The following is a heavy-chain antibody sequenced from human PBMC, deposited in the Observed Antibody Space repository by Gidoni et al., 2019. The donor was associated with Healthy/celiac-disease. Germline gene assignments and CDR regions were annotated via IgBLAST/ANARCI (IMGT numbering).Heavy chain of an antibody. Sequence: QVQLVQSGAEVKKPGASVKVSCKASGDTFTSYYLHWVRQAPGQGLEWMGIINPSGGSTSYAQKFQGRVTMTRDTSTSTVYMELSSLRSEDTAVYYCARDAFHSSGFCPLDYWGQGTLVTVSS. CDR2: INPSGGST. CDR1: GDTFTSYY. V-gene: IGHV1-46*03. CDR3: ARDAFHSSGFCPLDY. D-gene: IGHD3-22*01. J-gene: IGHJ4*02.